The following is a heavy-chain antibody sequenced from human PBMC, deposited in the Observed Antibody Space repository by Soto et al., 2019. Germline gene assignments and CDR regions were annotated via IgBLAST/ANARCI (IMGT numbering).Heavy chain of an antibody. CDR1: GGTFSSYA. D-gene: IGHD3-10*01. V-gene: IGHV1-69*12. J-gene: IGHJ6*02. CDR3: ARADVMVRGVIIPPYYYYGIDV. Sequence: QVQLVQSGAEVKKPGSSVKVSCKASGGTFSSYAISWVRQAPGQGLEWMGGIIPIVGTANYAQKFQGRVTITADESTSTAYMELSSLRSEDTAVYYCARADVMVRGVIIPPYYYYGIDVWGQGTTVTVSS. CDR2: IIPIVGTA.